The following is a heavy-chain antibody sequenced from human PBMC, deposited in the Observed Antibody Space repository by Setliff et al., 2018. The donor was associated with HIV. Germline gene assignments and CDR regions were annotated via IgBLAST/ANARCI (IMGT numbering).Heavy chain of an antibody. CDR1: GGTFSSYA. V-gene: IGHV1-69*05. J-gene: IGHJ4*02. CDR3: ARSGYGDYDVEAPWDY. Sequence: EASVKVSCKASGGTFSSYAISWVRQAPGQGLEWMGGIIPIFGTANYAQKFQARVTLTTDESTSTAYMEVSGLKSDDTAVYYCARSGYGDYDVEAPWDYWGQGTLVTVSS. CDR2: IIPIFGTA. D-gene: IGHD4-17*01.